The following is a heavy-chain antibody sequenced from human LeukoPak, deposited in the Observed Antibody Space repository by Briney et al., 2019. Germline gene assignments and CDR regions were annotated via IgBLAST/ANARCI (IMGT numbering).Heavy chain of an antibody. V-gene: IGHV4-59*08. CDR2: IYYSGST. Sequence: VKPSETLSLTCTVSGASMNSYDWSWIRQFPGKGLGGIGYIYYSGSTDYNPSLKGRVTISVDTSKSQFTLKLSSVTAADTAVYYCARSTGRDGYDFGYWGQGTLVTVSS. J-gene: IGHJ4*02. D-gene: IGHD5-24*01. CDR3: ARSTGRDGYDFGY. CDR1: GASMNSYD.